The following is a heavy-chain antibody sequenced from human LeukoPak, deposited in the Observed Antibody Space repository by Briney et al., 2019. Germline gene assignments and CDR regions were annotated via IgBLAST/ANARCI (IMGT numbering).Heavy chain of an antibody. J-gene: IGHJ4*02. V-gene: IGHV4-39*01. Sequence: SETLSLTCTVSGGSISSSSYYWGWIRQPPGKGLEWIGSIYYSGSTYYNPSLKSRVTISVDTSKNQFSLKLSSVTAADTAVYYCARRGGRGFFDYWGQGTLVTVSS. CDR3: ARRGGRGFFDY. CDR2: IYYSGST. CDR1: GGSISSSSYY. D-gene: IGHD2-15*01.